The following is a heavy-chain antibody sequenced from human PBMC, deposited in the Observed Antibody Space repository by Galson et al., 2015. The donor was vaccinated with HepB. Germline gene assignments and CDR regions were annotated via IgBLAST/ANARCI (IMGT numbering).Heavy chain of an antibody. D-gene: IGHD2-2*01. CDR2: ISDDGRKK. V-gene: IGHV3-30*03. J-gene: IGHJ4*02. CDR1: GFTFSTYA. Sequence: SLRLSCAASGFTFSTYAMHWVRQAPGKGLEWVAVISDDGRKKYYADSVKGRFTISRDNSKNTLYLQMNSLRAEDMAVYYCARGIMSHYCSSTSCSTLYYFDYWGQGTLVTVSS. CDR3: ARGIMSHYCSSTSCSTLYYFDY.